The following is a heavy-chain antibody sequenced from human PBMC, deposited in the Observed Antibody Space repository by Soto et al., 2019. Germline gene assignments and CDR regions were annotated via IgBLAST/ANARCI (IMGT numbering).Heavy chain of an antibody. Sequence: SETLSLTCTVSGGSISSYYWSWIRQPPGKGLEWIGYIYYSGSTNYNPSLKSRVTISVDTSKNQFSLKLSSVTAADTAVYYCARGVSSGYNWFDLWGQATLGTVSS. J-gene: IGHJ5*02. CDR1: GGSISSYY. CDR3: ARGVSSGYNWFDL. D-gene: IGHD3-22*01. V-gene: IGHV4-59*01. CDR2: IYYSGST.